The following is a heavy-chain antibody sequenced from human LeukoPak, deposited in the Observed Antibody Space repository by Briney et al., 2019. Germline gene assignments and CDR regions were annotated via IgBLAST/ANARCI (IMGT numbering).Heavy chain of an antibody. D-gene: IGHD4-17*01. Sequence: SETLSLTCTVSGGSISSSSYYWGWIRQPPGKGLEWIGYIYYSGSTNYNPSLKSRVTISVDTSKNQFSLKLSSVTAADTAVYYCARVLDYGDYAFDIWGQGTMVTVSS. V-gene: IGHV4-61*05. CDR3: ARVLDYGDYAFDI. CDR2: IYYSGST. J-gene: IGHJ3*02. CDR1: GGSISSSSYY.